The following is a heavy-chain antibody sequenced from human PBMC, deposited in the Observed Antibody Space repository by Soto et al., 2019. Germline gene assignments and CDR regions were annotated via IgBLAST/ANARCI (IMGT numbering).Heavy chain of an antibody. CDR1: GFNFTSSA. V-gene: IGHV1-58*01. CDR3: AAPLHDYGDYVGFYFDY. D-gene: IGHD4-17*01. CDR2: IVVGSGNT. Sequence: QMQLVQSGPEVKKPGTSVKVSCKASGFNFTSSAVQWVRQARGQRLELIGWIVVGSGNTNYAQKFQERVTITRDMSTSTAYMELSSLRSEDTAVYYCAAPLHDYGDYVGFYFDYWGQGTLVTVSS. J-gene: IGHJ4*02.